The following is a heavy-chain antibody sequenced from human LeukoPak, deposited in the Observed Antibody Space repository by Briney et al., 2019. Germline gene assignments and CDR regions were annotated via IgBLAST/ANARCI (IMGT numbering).Heavy chain of an antibody. D-gene: IGHD6-19*01. CDR3: TRGGSVPATRFFDY. CDR2: IYSGGST. J-gene: IGHJ4*02. CDR1: APTVSSDY. V-gene: IGHV3-66*01. Sequence: GGSRRLCSSASAPTVSSDYMSWVRQAPGKGLAWLSVIYSGGSTYYADSVKGRFTISRDNSKNTVYLQMNSLRVEDTAVYYCTRGGSVPATRFFDYWGQGTLVTVSS.